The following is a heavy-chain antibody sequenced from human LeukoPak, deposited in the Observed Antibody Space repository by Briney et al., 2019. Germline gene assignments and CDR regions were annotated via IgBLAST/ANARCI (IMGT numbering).Heavy chain of an antibody. V-gene: IGHV1-46*03. CDR2: INPSGDST. J-gene: IGHJ4*02. CDR3: ASQNAVAGTFY. CDR1: GYTFTSYY. Sequence: ASVKVSCKASGYTFTSYYMHWVRQPPGQGLEWMGIINPSGDSTSYAQKFQVRVTMTRHTSTSTVYMALSSLRSEDTAVYYCASQNAVAGTFYWGQGTLVTVSS. D-gene: IGHD6-19*01.